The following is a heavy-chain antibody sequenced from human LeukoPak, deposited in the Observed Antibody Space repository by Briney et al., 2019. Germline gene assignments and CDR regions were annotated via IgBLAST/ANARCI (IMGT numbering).Heavy chain of an antibody. Sequence: GESLKISCKGSGNSFTSYWIGWVRQMPGKGLEWMGIIYPGDSDTRYSPSFQGQVTISADKSISTAYLQWSSLKASDTAMYYCATYGSGSYYRDYYYGMDVWGQGTTVTVSS. CDR2: IYPGDSDT. J-gene: IGHJ6*02. CDR1: GNSFTSYW. V-gene: IGHV5-51*01. D-gene: IGHD3-10*01. CDR3: ATYGSGSYYRDYYYGMDV.